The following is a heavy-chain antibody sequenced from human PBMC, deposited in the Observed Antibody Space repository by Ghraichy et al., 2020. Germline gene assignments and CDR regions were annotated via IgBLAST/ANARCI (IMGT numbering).Heavy chain of an antibody. Sequence: SGPTLVKPTQTLTLTCTFSGFSLSTSGVGVGWIRQPPGKALEWLALIYWDDDKRNSPSLKNRLSITKDTSKNQAVLTMTNMDPVDTATYYCAHRLLNPANYYYYYGMDVWGQGTTVTVSS. CDR3: AHRLLNPANYYYYYGMDV. CDR2: IYWDDDK. CDR1: GFSLSTSGVG. V-gene: IGHV2-5*02. J-gene: IGHJ6*02. D-gene: IGHD6-25*01.